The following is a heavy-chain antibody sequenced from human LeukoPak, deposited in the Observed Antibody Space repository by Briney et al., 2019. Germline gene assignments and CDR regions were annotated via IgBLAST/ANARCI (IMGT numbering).Heavy chain of an antibody. CDR3: ARDIYSGYGLGHDY. D-gene: IGHD5-12*01. Sequence: GGSLRLSCAASGFTFSSYAMNWVRQAPGKGLEWVSYISSSGSTIYYADSVKGRFTISRDNAKNSLYLQMNSLRAEDTAVYYCARDIYSGYGLGHDYWGQGTLVTVSS. V-gene: IGHV3-48*04. J-gene: IGHJ4*02. CDR1: GFTFSSYA. CDR2: ISSSGSTI.